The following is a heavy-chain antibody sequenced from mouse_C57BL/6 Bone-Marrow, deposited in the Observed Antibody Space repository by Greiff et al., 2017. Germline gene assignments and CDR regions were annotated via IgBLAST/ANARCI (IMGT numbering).Heavy chain of an antibody. CDR2: INPYNGGT. D-gene: IGHD1-1*01. V-gene: IGHV1-26*01. CDR1: GYTFTDYC. J-gene: IGHJ2*01. Sequence: EVQLQQSGPELVKPGASVKMSCKASGYTFTDYCMNWVKQSHGKSLEWIGDINPYNGGTSYNQKLKGKATLTVDKSSSTAYMELRSLTSADSAVYYCARDYDGSSWYFDYWGQGTILTVSS. CDR3: ARDYDGSSWYFDY.